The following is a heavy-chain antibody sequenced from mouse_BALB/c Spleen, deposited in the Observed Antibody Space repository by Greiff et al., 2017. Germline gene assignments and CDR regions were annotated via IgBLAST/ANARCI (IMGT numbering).Heavy chain of an antibody. J-gene: IGHJ3*01. CDR1: GFTFSSYA. CDR2: ISSGGSYT. Sequence: EVQRVESGGGLVKPGGSLKLSCAASGFTFSSYAMSWVRQSPEKRLEWVAEISSGGSYTYYPDTVTGRFTISRDNAKNTLYLEMSSLRSEDTAMYYCARNSQRFAYWGQGTLVTVSA. CDR3: ARNSQRFAY. V-gene: IGHV5-9-4*01.